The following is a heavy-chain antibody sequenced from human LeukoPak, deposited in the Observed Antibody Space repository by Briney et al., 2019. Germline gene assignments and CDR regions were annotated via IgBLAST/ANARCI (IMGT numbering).Heavy chain of an antibody. V-gene: IGHV4-61*02. Sequence: SETLSLTCTVSGGSISSGSYYWSWIRQPAGKGLEWIGRIYTSGSSNYNPSLKSRVTISVDTSKNQVSLKLSSVTAADTAVYYCARDKWSGFDYWSQGTLVTVSS. CDR2: IYTSGSS. CDR3: ARDKWSGFDY. CDR1: GGSISSGSYY. J-gene: IGHJ4*02. D-gene: IGHD3-3*01.